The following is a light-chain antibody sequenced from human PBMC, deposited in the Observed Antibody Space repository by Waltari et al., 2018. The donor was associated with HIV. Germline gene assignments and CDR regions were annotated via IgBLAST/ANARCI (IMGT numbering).Light chain of an antibody. CDR3: HQYGETSYT. CDR2: GAS. V-gene: IGKV3-20*01. J-gene: IGKJ2*01. CDR1: QTITSNY. Sequence: IVLTQSPGTLSLSPGERVRLSCRASQTITSNYLAWFQQKPGQAPRLLIYGASNRATGIPDRFRGSGSGTDFTLTISRLEPEDFAVHYCHQYGETSYTFGQGTKLEIK.